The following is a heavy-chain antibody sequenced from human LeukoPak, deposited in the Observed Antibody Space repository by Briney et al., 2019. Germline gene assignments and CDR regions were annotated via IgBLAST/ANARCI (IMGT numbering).Heavy chain of an antibody. D-gene: IGHD3-16*02. CDR2: IYYSGST. CDR1: GVSISSYY. Sequence: SETLSLTCTVSGVSISSYYWSWIRQPPGKGLEWVGYIYYSGSTNYNPSLKSRVTISVDTSKNHFSLKLSSVPAADTAVYYWARALYDDYVWGSYRYCDYWGQGTLVTVSS. V-gene: IGHV4-59*01. J-gene: IGHJ4*02. CDR3: ARALYDDYVWGSYRYCDY.